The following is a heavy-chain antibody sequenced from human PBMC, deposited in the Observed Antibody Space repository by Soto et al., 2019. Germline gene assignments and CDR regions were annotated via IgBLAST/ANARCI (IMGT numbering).Heavy chain of an antibody. V-gene: IGHV3-33*01. D-gene: IGHD3-10*02. CDR2: IWYDGSNK. CDR3: VREDDGISDVRSVSEFLLNRSSDL. J-gene: IGHJ2*01. Sequence: GMHRIIKKKSKGLEWVAVIWYDGSNKYYADSVKGRFTISRDNSKNTLYLQMNSLRAEDTAVYYCVREDDGISDVRSVSEFLLNRSSDL. CDR1: G.